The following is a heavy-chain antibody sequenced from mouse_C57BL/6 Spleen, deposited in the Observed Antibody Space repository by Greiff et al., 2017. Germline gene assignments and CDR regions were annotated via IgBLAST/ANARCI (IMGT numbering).Heavy chain of an antibody. CDR2: ISSGGDYI. CDR3: TRAYPYYAMDY. V-gene: IGHV5-9-1*02. J-gene: IGHJ4*01. D-gene: IGHD2-10*01. CDR1: GFTFSRYA. Sequence: EVTVVASGEGLVKPGGSLTLSCAASGFTFSRYAMSWVRHTPEKRLEWVAYISSGGDYIYYAATVKGRFTISRDNARNTLYLQISSLKSEDTAMYYCTRAYPYYAMDYWGQGTSVTVSA.